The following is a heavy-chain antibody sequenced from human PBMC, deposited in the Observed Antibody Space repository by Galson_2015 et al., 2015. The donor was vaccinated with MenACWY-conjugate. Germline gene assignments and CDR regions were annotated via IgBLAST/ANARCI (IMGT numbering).Heavy chain of an antibody. D-gene: IGHD1/OR15-1a*01. V-gene: IGHV3-23*01. Sequence: SLRLSCAASGLSFSTYAIHWVRQAPGNGLEWVSSVSRGSGGTYYADSVKGRFTISRDKSTNTVSLQMNSLRADDTAVYYCARDSDEKTNSHNDHYFDYWGQGTLVTVSS. CDR2: VSRGSGGT. CDR1: GLSFSTYA. CDR3: ARDSDEKTNSHNDHYFDY. J-gene: IGHJ4*02.